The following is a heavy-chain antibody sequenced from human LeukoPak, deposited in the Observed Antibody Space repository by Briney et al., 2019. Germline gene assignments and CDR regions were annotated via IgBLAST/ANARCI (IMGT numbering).Heavy chain of an antibody. D-gene: IGHD2-2*01. V-gene: IGHV4-34*01. CDR3: ARLARLGRRCSSTSCYYYYYYYMDV. J-gene: IGHJ6*03. CDR2: INHSGST. CDR1: GGSFSGYY. Sequence: SETLSLTCAVYGGSFSGYYWSWIRQPPGKGLEWIGEINHSGSTNYNPSLKSRVTISVDTSKNQFSLKLSSVTAADTAVYYCARLARLGRRCSSTSCYYYYYYYMDVWGKGTTVTVSS.